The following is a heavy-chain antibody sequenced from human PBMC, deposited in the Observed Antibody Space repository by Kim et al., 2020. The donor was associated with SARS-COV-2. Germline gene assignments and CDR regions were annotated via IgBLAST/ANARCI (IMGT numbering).Heavy chain of an antibody. J-gene: IGHJ6*02. Sequence: ASVKVSCKASGYTFTSYGISWVRQAPGQGLEWMGWISAYNGNTNYAQKLQGRVTITTDTSTSTAYMELRSLRSDDTAVYYCARESAVIWFGELLRKEYGMDVWGQGTTVTVSS. D-gene: IGHD3-10*01. CDR2: ISAYNGNT. V-gene: IGHV1-18*04. CDR1: GYTFTSYG. CDR3: ARESAVIWFGELLRKEYGMDV.